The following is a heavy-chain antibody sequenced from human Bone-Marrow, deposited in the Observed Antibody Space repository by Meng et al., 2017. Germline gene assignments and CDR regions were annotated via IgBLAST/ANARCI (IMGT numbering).Heavy chain of an antibody. CDR1: GYTFTGYY. Sequence: GQLVQSGAEVKKPGASVKVSCKASGYTFTGYYMHWVRQAPGQGLEWMGRINLNSGGTNYAQKFQGRVTMTRDTYISTAYMELSRLRSDDTAVYYCARSPYYYDSSGPPDYWGQGTLVTVSS. CDR2: INLNSGGT. D-gene: IGHD3-22*01. J-gene: IGHJ4*02. V-gene: IGHV1-2*06. CDR3: ARSPYYYDSSGPPDY.